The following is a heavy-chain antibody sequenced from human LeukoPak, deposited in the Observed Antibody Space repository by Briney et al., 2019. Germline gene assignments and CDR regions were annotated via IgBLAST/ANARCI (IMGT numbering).Heavy chain of an antibody. Sequence: SETLSLTCTVSGGSISSYYWSWIRQPPGKGLEWIGYIYYSGSTNYNPSLKSRVTISVDTSKNQFSLKLSSVTAADAAVYYCARGGMVAIDYWGQGTLVTVSS. J-gene: IGHJ4*02. CDR2: IYYSGST. V-gene: IGHV4-59*01. D-gene: IGHD5-12*01. CDR3: ARGGMVAIDY. CDR1: GGSISSYY.